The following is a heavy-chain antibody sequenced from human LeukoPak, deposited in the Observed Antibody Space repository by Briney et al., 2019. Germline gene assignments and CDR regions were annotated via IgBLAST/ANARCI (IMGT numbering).Heavy chain of an antibody. Sequence: PGGSLRLSCAASGLTFSSYGMTWVRQAPGKGLEWVSYIIGSGVNTYYADSVKGRFTISRDNSKNTLYLQMNSLRAEDTAVYYCSKETGSYCYFPFDSLGQGTLVTVSS. D-gene: IGHD2/OR15-2a*01. J-gene: IGHJ4*02. V-gene: IGHV3-23*01. CDR2: IIGSGVNT. CDR3: SKETGSYCYFPFDS. CDR1: GLTFSSYG.